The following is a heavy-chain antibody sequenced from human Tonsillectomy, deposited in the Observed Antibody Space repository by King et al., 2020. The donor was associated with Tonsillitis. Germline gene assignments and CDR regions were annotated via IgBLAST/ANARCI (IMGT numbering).Heavy chain of an antibody. CDR3: ARVSGRDSSGFYYYGMDV. CDR1: GYTFTGYY. V-gene: IGHV1-2*02. Sequence: VQLVESGAEVKKPGASVKVSCKASGYTFTGYYMHWVRQAPGQGLEWMGWINPNSGGTNYAQKFQGRDTMTRDTSISTAYMELSRLRSDDTAVYYCARVSGRDSSGFYYYGMDVWGQGTTVTVSS. D-gene: IGHD3-22*01. CDR2: INPNSGGT. J-gene: IGHJ6*02.